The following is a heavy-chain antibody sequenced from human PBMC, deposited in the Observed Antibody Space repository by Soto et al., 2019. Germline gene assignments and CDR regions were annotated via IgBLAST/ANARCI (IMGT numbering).Heavy chain of an antibody. D-gene: IGHD6-19*01. J-gene: IGHJ5*02. CDR2: IHSYGST. CDR1: GGSVSSDRW. CDR3: AAQWLDGYGAFDP. V-gene: IGHV4-4*02. Sequence: QVQLQESGPGLVKPSGTLSLTCAVSGGSVSSDRWWTWVRQAPGKGLEWIGEIHSYGSTNYNPSLKSRVTLFVDKFKKQFSVTWTSVTAADTAVYFGAAQWLDGYGAFDPLGQGTLVTVSS.